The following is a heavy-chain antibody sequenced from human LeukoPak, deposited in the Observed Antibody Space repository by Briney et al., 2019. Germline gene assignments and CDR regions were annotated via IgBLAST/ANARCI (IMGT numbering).Heavy chain of an antibody. J-gene: IGHJ5*02. D-gene: IGHD6-6*01. CDR3: AKASIAARPSWFDP. CDR1: GFTFSSYW. V-gene: IGHV3-74*01. Sequence: PGGSLRLSCVAPGFTFSSYWMHWVRQDPRKGLVWVSRISGDGRNINYADSVRGRFTISRDDAKNTLYLQMNSLRAEDTAVYYCAKASIAARPSWFDPWGQGTLVTVSS. CDR2: ISGDGRNI.